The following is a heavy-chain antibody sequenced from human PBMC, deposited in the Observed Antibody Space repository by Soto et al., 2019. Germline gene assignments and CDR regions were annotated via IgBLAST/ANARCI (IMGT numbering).Heavy chain of an antibody. CDR2: IIPILGIA. D-gene: IGHD3-10*01. J-gene: IGHJ5*02. CDR3: ARGVTMVRGVTSLNWFDP. Sequence: QVQLVQSGAEVKKPGSSVKVSCKASGGTFSSYTISWVRQAPGQGLEWMGRIIPILGIANYAQKFQGRVTITADKSTSTAYMELSSLRSEDTAVYYCARGVTMVRGVTSLNWFDPWGQGTLVTVSS. V-gene: IGHV1-69*02. CDR1: GGTFSSYT.